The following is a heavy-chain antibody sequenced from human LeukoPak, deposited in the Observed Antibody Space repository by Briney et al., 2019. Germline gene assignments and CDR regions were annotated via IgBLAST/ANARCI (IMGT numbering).Heavy chain of an antibody. CDR2: INGDGSGT. J-gene: IGHJ4*02. CDR3: VRDRSYNLDY. Sequence: PGGSLRLSCAASGFTFSSYWMHWVRQAPGKGLVWVSHINGDGSGTSYADSVKGRVTISRDNAKNTLYLQINSLTAEDSAVYYCVRDRSYNLDYWGQGTLVTVSS. CDR1: GFTFSSYW. V-gene: IGHV3-74*01. D-gene: IGHD5-24*01.